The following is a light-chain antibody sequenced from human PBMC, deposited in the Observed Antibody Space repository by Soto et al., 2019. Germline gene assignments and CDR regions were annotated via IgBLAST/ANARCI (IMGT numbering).Light chain of an antibody. J-gene: IGLJ1*01. CDR2: EVS. CDR3: NSYTTSYTLV. CDR1: SSDVGAYNY. Sequence: QSVLTQPASMSGSPGQSITISCTGTSSDVGAYNYVSWYQQHPGKAPKLMIYEVSNRPSGISNRFSGSKSDNTASLTISGLQAEDEADYYCNSYTTSYTLVFGTGTKVTVL. V-gene: IGLV2-14*01.